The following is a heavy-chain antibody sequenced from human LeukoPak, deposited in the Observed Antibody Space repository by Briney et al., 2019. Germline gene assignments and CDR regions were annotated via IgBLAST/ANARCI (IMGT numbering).Heavy chain of an antibody. CDR2: ISAYNGNT. V-gene: IGHV1-18*01. Sequence: ASVKVSCKASGYTFTSYGISWVRQAPGQGLEWMGWISAYNGNTNYAQKLQGRVTMTTDTSTSTAYMELRSLRSDDTAVYYCARDKGPDYDFWSGYYDRGGKDYWGQGTLVTVSS. CDR1: GYTFTSYG. J-gene: IGHJ4*02. CDR3: ARDKGPDYDFWSGYYDRGGKDY. D-gene: IGHD3-3*01.